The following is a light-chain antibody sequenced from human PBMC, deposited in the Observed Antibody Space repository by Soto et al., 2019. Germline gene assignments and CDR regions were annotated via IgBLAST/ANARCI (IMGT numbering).Light chain of an antibody. V-gene: IGLV2-8*01. CDR1: SSDVGGYNY. Sequence: QSALTHPPSASGSPGQSVTISCTGTSSDVGGYNYVSWYQQHPGKAPKLMIYEVSKRPSGVPDRFAGSKSGNTASLTVSGLQAENDADYYCSSYAGSNNFGYVFGTGTKLTVL. CDR2: EVS. J-gene: IGLJ1*01. CDR3: SSYAGSNNFGYV.